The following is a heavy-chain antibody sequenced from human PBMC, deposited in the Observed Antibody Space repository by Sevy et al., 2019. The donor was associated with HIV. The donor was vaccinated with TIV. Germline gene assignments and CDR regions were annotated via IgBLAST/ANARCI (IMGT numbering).Heavy chain of an antibody. CDR3: ARDLASASVSSLYFDY. CDR2: ISSGGSIR. Sequence: GGSLRLSCAVSGLNVSDYFMAWIRQAPGRGPEWVSYISSGGSIRYYKDSVKGRFTISRDNAKNSLYLQMNSLRPEDTAMYYCARDLASASVSSLYFDYWGQGTLVTVSS. J-gene: IGHJ4*02. V-gene: IGHV3-11*01. CDR1: GLNVSDYF. D-gene: IGHD2-8*01.